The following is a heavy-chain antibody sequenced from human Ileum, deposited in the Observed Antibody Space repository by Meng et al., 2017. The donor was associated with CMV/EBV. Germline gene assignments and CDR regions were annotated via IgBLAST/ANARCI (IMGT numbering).Heavy chain of an antibody. V-gene: IGHV3-23*01. CDR1: GFMFSNYD. CDR3: ASHAYGMAKG. D-gene: IGHD4-17*01. J-gene: IGHJ4*02. Sequence: EVELLESGGAVVQPGGSLRLSCVASGFMFSNYDMTWVRQAPGKGLEWVSGILGSGDVTFYADSVKGRFSTSRDNSRNMVFLQMDSLTVDDAAIYYCASHAYGMAKGWGQGALVTVSS. CDR2: ILGSGDVT.